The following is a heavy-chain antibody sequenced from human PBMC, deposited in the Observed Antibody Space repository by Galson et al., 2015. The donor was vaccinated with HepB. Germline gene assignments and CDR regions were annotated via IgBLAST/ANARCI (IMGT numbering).Heavy chain of an antibody. V-gene: IGHV3-21*01. D-gene: IGHD3-22*01. CDR3: ARVYDSSGYYYGDYYYYGMDV. Sequence: SLRLSCAASGFTFSNAWMSWVRQAPGKGLEWVSSISSSSSYIYYADSVKGRFTISRDNAKNSLYLQMNSLRAEDTAVYYCARVYDSSGYYYGDYYYYGMDVRGQGTLVTVSS. J-gene: IGHJ6*02. CDR1: GFTFSNAW. CDR2: ISSSSSYI.